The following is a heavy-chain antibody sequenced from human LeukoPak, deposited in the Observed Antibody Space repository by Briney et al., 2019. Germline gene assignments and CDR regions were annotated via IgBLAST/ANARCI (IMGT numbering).Heavy chain of an antibody. D-gene: IGHD3-10*01. V-gene: IGHV4-59*01. J-gene: IGHJ3*02. Sequence: SETLSLTCTVSGGSISSYYWSWIRQPPRKGLECIGYIYYSGSTSYNPSLKSRVTISVDTSKNQFSLKLSSVTAADTAVYYCARLGSGQAFDIWGQGTMVTVSS. CDR2: IYYSGST. CDR1: GGSISSYY. CDR3: ARLGSGQAFDI.